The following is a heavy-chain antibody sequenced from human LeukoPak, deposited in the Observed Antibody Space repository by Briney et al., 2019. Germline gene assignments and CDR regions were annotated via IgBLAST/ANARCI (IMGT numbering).Heavy chain of an antibody. D-gene: IGHD5-12*01. Sequence: GGSLRLSCAASGFTFSSYGMHWVRQAPGKGLEWVAVISYDGSNKYYVDSVKGRFTISRDNSKNSLYLQMNSLRAEDTAVYYCAREREAGRWLRFGFYFDSWGQGTLITVSS. CDR1: GFTFSSYG. V-gene: IGHV3-30*03. CDR3: AREREAGRWLRFGFYFDS. CDR2: ISYDGSNK. J-gene: IGHJ4*02.